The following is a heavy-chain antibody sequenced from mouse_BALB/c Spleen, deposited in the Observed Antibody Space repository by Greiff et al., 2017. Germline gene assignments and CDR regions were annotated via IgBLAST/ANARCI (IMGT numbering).Heavy chain of an antibody. V-gene: IGHV1-9*01. Sequence: QVQLQQSGAELMKPGASVKISCKATGYTFSSYWIEWVKQRPGHGLEWIGEILPGSGSTNYNEKFKGKATFTADTSSNTAYMQLSSLTSEDSAVYYCARFLTTVVATRAMDYWGQGTSVTVSS. CDR2: ILPGSGST. J-gene: IGHJ4*01. CDR3: ARFLTTVVATRAMDY. D-gene: IGHD1-1*01. CDR1: GYTFSSYW.